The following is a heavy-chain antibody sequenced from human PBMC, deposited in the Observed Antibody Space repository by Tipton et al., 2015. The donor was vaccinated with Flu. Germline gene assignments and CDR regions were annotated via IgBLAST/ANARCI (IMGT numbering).Heavy chain of an antibody. CDR2: IYPAGGGT. CDR1: GYTFTNYN. D-gene: IGHD3-10*01. V-gene: IGHV1-46*01. Sequence: QVQLVQSGAEVKKPGASVGISCTASGYTFTNYNMHWVRQAPGQGPEWMGIIYPAGGGTTYAQTFQGRVTLTRDKSTSTVYMELSSLRSEDTAFYYCARDRGFGAYTFDYWGQGTLVTVSS. CDR3: ARDRGFGAYTFDY. J-gene: IGHJ4*02.